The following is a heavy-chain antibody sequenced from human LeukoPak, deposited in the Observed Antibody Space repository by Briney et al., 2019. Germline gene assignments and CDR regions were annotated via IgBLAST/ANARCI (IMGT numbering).Heavy chain of an antibody. V-gene: IGHV5-51*01. CDR1: GYSFTTYW. CDR3: ARVIAARTKYYDY. CDR2: IYPGDSDT. Sequence: GESLKISCKGSGYSFTTYWIGWVRQMPGKGLEWMGIIYPGDSDTRYSPSFQGQVIISADKTISTAYLQWSSLKASDTAVYYCARVIAARTKYYDYWGQGTLVTVS. D-gene: IGHD6-6*01. J-gene: IGHJ4*02.